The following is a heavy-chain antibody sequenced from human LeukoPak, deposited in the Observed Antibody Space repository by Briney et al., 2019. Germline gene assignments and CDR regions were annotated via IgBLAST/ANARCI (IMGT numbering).Heavy chain of an antibody. V-gene: IGHV3-74*01. CDR1: GFTFSNHW. Sequence: AGESLRLSCAASGFTFSNHWMHWVRQGPGRGLVWVSRLNSDGRTTTYADSVKGRFTISRDNAKNTLYLQMNSLRVEDTAVYYCARGSDETVTISGWFDPWGQGTLVTVSS. D-gene: IGHD4-17*01. J-gene: IGHJ5*02. CDR3: ARGSDETVTISGWFDP. CDR2: LNSDGRTT.